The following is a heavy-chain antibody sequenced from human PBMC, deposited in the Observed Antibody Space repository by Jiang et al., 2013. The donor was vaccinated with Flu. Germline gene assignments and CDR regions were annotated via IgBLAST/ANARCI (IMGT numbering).Heavy chain of an antibody. J-gene: IGHJ4*02. Sequence: VQLLESGGGLVKPGRSLRLSCTASGFTFGDYAMSWFRQAPGKGLEWVGFIRSKAYGGTTEYAASVKGRFTISRDDSKSIAYLQMNSLKTEDTAVYYCTRGYYYDSSGYYYVESLYELFDYWGQGTLVTVSS. V-gene: IGHV3-49*05. CDR3: TRGYYYDSSGYYYVESLYELFDY. CDR2: IRSKAYGGTT. CDR1: GFTFGDYA. D-gene: IGHD3-22*01.